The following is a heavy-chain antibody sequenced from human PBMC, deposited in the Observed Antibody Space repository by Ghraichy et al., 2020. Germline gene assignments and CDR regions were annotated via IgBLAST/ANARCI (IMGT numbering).Heavy chain of an antibody. CDR2: IYSDGRT. CDR3: ARILFIATAGSDY. Sequence: GVLNISCVVSGFTVSWNYMSWVRQAPGKGLEWVSIIYSDGRTYYANSVKGRFTISRDNSKNTLYLQMNSLRAEDTAVYYCARILFIATAGSDYWGQGTLVTVSS. CDR1: GFTVSWNY. J-gene: IGHJ4*02. V-gene: IGHV3-53*01. D-gene: IGHD6-13*01.